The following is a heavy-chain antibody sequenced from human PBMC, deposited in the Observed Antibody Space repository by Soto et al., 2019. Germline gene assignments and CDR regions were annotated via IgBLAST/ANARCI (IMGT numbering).Heavy chain of an antibody. J-gene: IGHJ6*03. CDR2: MNPNSGNT. Sequence: ASVKVSFKASGYTFTSYDINWVRQATGQGLEWMGWMNPNSGNTGYAQKFQGRVTMTRNTSISTAYMELSSLRSEDTAVYYCARGGPGTTVTPSYHYYMDVWGKGTTVTFSS. V-gene: IGHV1-8*01. CDR3: ARGGPGTTVTPSYHYYMDV. CDR1: GYTFTSYD. D-gene: IGHD4-17*01.